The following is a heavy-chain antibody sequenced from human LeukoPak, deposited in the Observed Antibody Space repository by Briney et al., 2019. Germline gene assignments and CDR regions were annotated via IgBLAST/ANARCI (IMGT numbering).Heavy chain of an antibody. Sequence: SQTLSLTCTVPGGSISSGGYYWSWIRQHPGKGLEWIGYIYYSGSTYYNPSLKSRVTVSVDTSKNQFSLKLSSVTAADTAVYYCARGSHTAMVDYWGQGTLVTVSS. CDR1: GGSISSGGYY. CDR3: ARGSHTAMVDY. CDR2: IYYSGST. J-gene: IGHJ4*02. D-gene: IGHD5-18*01. V-gene: IGHV4-31*03.